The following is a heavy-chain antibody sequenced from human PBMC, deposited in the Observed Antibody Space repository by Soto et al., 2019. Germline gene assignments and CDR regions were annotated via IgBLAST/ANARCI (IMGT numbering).Heavy chain of an antibody. V-gene: IGHV4-39*01. Sequence: SETLSLTCTVSGGSLTSTNFYWGWIRQPPGKGLEWIGSMYSSGSTYYTPSLKSRVTMSVDTSKNQFSLNLSSVTAADTAVYYCARGNIVATILIPFDQWGQGTLVTVSS. CDR2: MYSSGST. CDR1: GGSLTSTNFY. J-gene: IGHJ4*02. D-gene: IGHD5-12*01. CDR3: ARGNIVATILIPFDQ.